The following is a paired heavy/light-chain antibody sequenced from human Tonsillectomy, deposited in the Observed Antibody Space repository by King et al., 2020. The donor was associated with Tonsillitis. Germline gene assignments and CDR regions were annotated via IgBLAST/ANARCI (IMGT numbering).Heavy chain of an antibody. Sequence: QVQLVQSGAEVKKPGASVKVSCKASGYIFTGHYMHWVRQAPGQGLEWMGWINPHSDAPTYAQKFHDRVTMTRDTSISTAFMELSRLRSDDTAIYYCAGVVPALNGGYFQHWGQGTLVTVSS. CDR1: GYIFTGHY. D-gene: IGHD2-2*01. V-gene: IGHV1-2*02. CDR3: AGVVPALNGGYFQH. J-gene: IGHJ1*01. CDR2: INPHSDAP.
Light chain of an antibody. CDR1: NIGIKS. CDR3: QVWDSSSDLYV. CDR2: DNS. Sequence: SYVLTQPPSVSGAPGQTARITCGGSNIGIKSVHWYQQKPGQAPVLVVYDNSDRPSGIPERFSGSNSGNTATLTISRVEAGDEADYYCQVWDSSSDLYVFGTGTKVTVL. V-gene: IGLV3-21*02. J-gene: IGLJ1*01.